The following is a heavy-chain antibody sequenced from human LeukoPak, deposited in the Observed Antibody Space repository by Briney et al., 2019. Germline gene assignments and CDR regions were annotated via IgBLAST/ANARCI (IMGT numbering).Heavy chain of an antibody. Sequence: GASVKVSCKASGYTFTGYYMHWVRQAPGQGLEWMGWINPNSDDTNYAQKFRGRVNMTRDTSISTAYMELSRLRSDDTAIYYCARGGFDYWGQGTLVTVSS. J-gene: IGHJ4*02. CDR3: ARGGFDY. V-gene: IGHV1-2*02. CDR2: INPNSDDT. CDR1: GYTFTGYY.